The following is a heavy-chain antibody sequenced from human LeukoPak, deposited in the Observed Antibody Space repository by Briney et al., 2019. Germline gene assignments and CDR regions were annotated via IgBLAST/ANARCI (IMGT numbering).Heavy chain of an antibody. Sequence: SVTVSCTASGGTFSSYAISWVRPAPGQGLEWMGGIIPIFGTANYAQKFQGRVTITADESTSTAYMELSSLRSEDTAVYYCARGPSGSYRAEYFQHWGQGTLVTVSS. CDR2: IIPIFGTA. CDR3: ARGPSGSYRAEYFQH. V-gene: IGHV1-69*13. CDR1: GGTFSSYA. D-gene: IGHD1-26*01. J-gene: IGHJ1*01.